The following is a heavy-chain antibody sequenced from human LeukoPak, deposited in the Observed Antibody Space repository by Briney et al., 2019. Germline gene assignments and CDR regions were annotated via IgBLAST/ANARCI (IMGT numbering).Heavy chain of an antibody. CDR1: GGSISSSSYY. CDR2: IYYSGST. V-gene: IGHV4-39*07. J-gene: IGHJ4*02. CDR3: ARDPVRWAVAGTPFDY. Sequence: SETLSLTCTVSGGSISSSSYYWGWIRQPPGKGLEWIGSIYYSGSTYYNPSLKSRVTISVDTSKNQFSLKLSSVTAADTAVYYCARDPVRWAVAGTPFDYWGQGTLVTVSS. D-gene: IGHD6-19*01.